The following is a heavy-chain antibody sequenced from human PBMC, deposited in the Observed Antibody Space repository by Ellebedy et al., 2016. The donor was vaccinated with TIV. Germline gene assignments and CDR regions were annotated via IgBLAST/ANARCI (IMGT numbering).Heavy chain of an antibody. J-gene: IGHJ4*02. Sequence: PGGSLRLSCAASGFIFSDFNMHWFRQAPGKGLEWVARTSYDGTNKYYVDSVQGRATISKDNSKNILHLQMNRLRSDDTAVYYCARDGEFAPGELDSWGQGTLVIVSS. V-gene: IGHV3-30-3*01. CDR2: TSYDGTNK. CDR1: GFIFSDFN. D-gene: IGHD3-10*01. CDR3: ARDGEFAPGELDS.